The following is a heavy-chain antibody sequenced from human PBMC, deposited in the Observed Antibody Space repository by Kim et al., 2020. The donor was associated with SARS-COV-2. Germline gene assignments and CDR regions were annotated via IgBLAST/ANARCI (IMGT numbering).Heavy chain of an antibody. CDR2: IKQDGSEK. Sequence: GVSLRLSCAASGFTFSSHWMSWVRQAPGKGLEWVANIKQDGSEKNYVDSVKGRFTISRDNAKNSLYLHMNSLRAEDTAVDYCARDLTSSRSGLFYYWGQG. CDR1: GFTFSSHW. J-gene: IGHJ4*02. D-gene: IGHD6-13*01. CDR3: ARDLTSSRSGLFYY. V-gene: IGHV3-7*01.